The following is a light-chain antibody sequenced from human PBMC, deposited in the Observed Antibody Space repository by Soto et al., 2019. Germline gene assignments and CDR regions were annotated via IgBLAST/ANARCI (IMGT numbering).Light chain of an antibody. CDR2: DVS. V-gene: IGLV2-14*01. Sequence: QSALTQPASVSGSPGQSITISCTGTSSDVGGYNSVSWYQQHPGNAPKLMIYDVSNRPSGVSNRFSGSKSGNTASLTISGLHAEDEADYYCSSYTSSITRVFGTGTKLTVL. CDR1: SSDVGGYNS. J-gene: IGLJ1*01. CDR3: SSYTSSITRV.